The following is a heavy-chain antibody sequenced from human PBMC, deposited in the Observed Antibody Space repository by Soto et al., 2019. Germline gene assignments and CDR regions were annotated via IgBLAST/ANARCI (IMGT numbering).Heavy chain of an antibody. CDR1: GFTFSSYG. J-gene: IGHJ6*02. Sequence: GGSLRLSCAASGFTFSSYGMHWVRQAPGKGLEWVAVISYDGSNKYYADSVKGRFTISRDNSKNTLYLQMNSLRAEDTAVYYCAKVGSEGYDFWSGYYHGMDVWGQGTTVTVSS. V-gene: IGHV3-30*18. D-gene: IGHD3-3*01. CDR2: ISYDGSNK. CDR3: AKVGSEGYDFWSGYYHGMDV.